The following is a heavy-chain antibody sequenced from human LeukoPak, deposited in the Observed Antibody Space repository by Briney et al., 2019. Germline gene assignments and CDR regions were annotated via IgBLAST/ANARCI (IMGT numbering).Heavy chain of an antibody. CDR2: ISGSGGST. CDR3: AKHYGSGSYSTSDY. J-gene: IGHJ4*02. V-gene: IGHV3-23*01. Sequence: GGSLRLSCAASGFTFSSYAMSWVRQAPGKGLEWVSAISGSGGSTYYADSVKGRFTISRDNSKNTLYLQTNSLRAEDTAVYYCAKHYGSGSYSTSDYWGQGTLVTVSS. CDR1: GFTFSSYA. D-gene: IGHD3-10*01.